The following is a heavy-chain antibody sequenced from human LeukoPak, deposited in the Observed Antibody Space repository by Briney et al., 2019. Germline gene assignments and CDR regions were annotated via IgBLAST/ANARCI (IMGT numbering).Heavy chain of an antibody. Sequence: PGGSLRLSCAASGFTFSSYGMHWVRQAPGKGLEWVAVIWYDGSNKYYADSVKGRFTISRDNSKNTLYLQMNSLRAEDTAVYYCARDLSSLPQLVHFYFDYWGQGTLVTVSS. CDR3: ARDLSSLPQLVHFYFDY. V-gene: IGHV3-33*01. J-gene: IGHJ4*02. D-gene: IGHD6-13*01. CDR1: GFTFSSYG. CDR2: IWYDGSNK.